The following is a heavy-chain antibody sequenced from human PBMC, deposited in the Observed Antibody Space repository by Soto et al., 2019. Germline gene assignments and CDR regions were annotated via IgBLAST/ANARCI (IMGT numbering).Heavy chain of an antibody. V-gene: IGHV4-59*01. CDR2: IYYSGST. CDR1: GGSISSYY. D-gene: IGHD6-6*01. J-gene: IGHJ4*02. CDR3: ARVRGRSSAHFDY. Sequence: SETLSLTCTVSGGSISSYYWGWIRQPPGKGLEWIGYIYYSGSTNYNPSLKIRVTLAVATSKNQFSLKRRSVNAAATAVYYCARVRGRSSAHFDYWGQGTLVTVPS.